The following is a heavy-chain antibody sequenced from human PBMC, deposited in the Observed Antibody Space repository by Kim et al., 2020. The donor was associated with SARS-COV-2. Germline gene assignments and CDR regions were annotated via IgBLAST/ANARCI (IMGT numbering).Heavy chain of an antibody. D-gene: IGHD3-22*01. CDR3: ARTVVITFDY. V-gene: IGHV4-31*02. J-gene: IGHJ4*02. Sequence: PYSNPSLKSRVTISVDTSKNQFSLKLSSVTAADTAVYYCARTVVITFDYWGQGTLVTVSS. CDR2: P.